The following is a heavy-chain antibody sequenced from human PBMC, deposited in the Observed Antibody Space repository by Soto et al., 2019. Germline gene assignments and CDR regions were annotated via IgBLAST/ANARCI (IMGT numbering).Heavy chain of an antibody. J-gene: IGHJ4*02. CDR3: ARSRYNAY. Sequence: WVRQAPGKGLEWISYISSSGSSISYTDSVKGRFTISRDNAKNSLYLQMNSLGAEDTALYYCARSRYNAYWGQGTLVTVSS. D-gene: IGHD1-1*01. V-gene: IGHV3-48*01. CDR2: ISSSGSSI.